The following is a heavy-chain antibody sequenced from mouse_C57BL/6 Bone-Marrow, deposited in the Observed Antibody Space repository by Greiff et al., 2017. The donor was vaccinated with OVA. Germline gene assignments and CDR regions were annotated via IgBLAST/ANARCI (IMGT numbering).Heavy chain of an antibody. Sequence: QVQLQQSGAELARPGASVKLSCKASGYTFTSYGISWVKQRTGQGLEWIGEIYPRSGNTYYNEKFKGKATLTADKSSSTAYMELRSLTSEDSAVYFCARGGNYYYDYWYFDVWGTGTTVTVSS. V-gene: IGHV1-81*01. J-gene: IGHJ1*03. D-gene: IGHD2-4*01. CDR3: ARGGNYYYDYWYFDV. CDR2: IYPRSGNT. CDR1: GYTFTSYG.